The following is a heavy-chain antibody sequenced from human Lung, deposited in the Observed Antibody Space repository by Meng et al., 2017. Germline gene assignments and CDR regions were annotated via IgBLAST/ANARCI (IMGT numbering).Heavy chain of an antibody. CDR3: ARGGVTTDD. CDR1: GFTFSTHW. V-gene: IGHV3-74*01. D-gene: IGHD4-17*01. CDR2: ITGDGSST. J-gene: IGHJ4*02. Sequence: VPVVESGGGLVQPGGSLGLACAASGFTFSTHWMHWVRQAPGKGLKWVSRITGDGSSTIYADSVQGRFTMSRDNAKNTLSLQMNSLRAEDTAVYYCARGGVTTDDWGQGTLVTVSS.